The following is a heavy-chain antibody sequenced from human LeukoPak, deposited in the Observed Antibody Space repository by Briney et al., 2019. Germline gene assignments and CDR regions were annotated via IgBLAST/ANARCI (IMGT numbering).Heavy chain of an antibody. Sequence: SVKVSCKASGGTFSSYAISWVRQAPGQGLEWMGGIIPIFGTANYAQRFQGRVTITADESTSTAYMELSSLRSEDTAVYYCARDTDRLYSNYLGYWGQGTLVTVSS. D-gene: IGHD3-16*01. V-gene: IGHV1-69*13. CDR1: GGTFSSYA. J-gene: IGHJ4*02. CDR3: ARDTDRLYSNYLGY. CDR2: IIPIFGTA.